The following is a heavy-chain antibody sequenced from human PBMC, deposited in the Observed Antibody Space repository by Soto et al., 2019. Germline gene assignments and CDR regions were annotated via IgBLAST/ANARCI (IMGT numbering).Heavy chain of an antibody. Sequence: PGGALRLSCAASGFTFITYAMSWVRQAPGKGLEWVSSISSTTNYIYYGDSMKGRFTISRDNAKNSLYLEMNSLRAEDTAVYYCARESEDLTSNFDYWGQGTLVTVSS. CDR2: ISSTTNYI. V-gene: IGHV3-21*06. J-gene: IGHJ4*02. CDR1: GFTFITYA. CDR3: ARESEDLTSNFDY.